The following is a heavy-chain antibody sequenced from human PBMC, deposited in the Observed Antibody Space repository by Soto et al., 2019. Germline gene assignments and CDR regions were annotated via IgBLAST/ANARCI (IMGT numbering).Heavy chain of an antibody. CDR2: IYSSGST. J-gene: IGHJ4*02. CDR3: ARALLLDSDY. V-gene: IGHV4-59*12. CDR1: GGSLSSFY. Sequence: PSETLSLTCTVSGGSLSSFYWSWIRLPPGKGLEWLGYIYSSGSTIYNPSLKSRVTISVDTSKNQFSLKLTSVSAADTAVYFCARALLLDSDYWGQGALVTVSS. D-gene: IGHD2-15*01.